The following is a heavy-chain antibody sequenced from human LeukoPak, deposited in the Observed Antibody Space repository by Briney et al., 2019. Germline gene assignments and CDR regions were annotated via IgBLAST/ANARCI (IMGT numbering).Heavy chain of an antibody. CDR3: ARVWKDDGEMNAFDI. J-gene: IGHJ3*02. Sequence: GASVKVSCKASGYTFTGYYMHWVRQAPGQGLEWMGWINPNSGGTNYAQKFQGRVTMTRDTSISTAYMELSRLRSDDTAVYYCARVWKDDGEMNAFDIWGQGTMVTVSS. D-gene: IGHD4-17*01. CDR1: GYTFTGYY. CDR2: INPNSGGT. V-gene: IGHV1-2*02.